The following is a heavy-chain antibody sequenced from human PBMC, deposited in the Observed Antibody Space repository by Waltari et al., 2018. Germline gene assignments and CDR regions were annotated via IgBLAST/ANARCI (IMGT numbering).Heavy chain of an antibody. J-gene: IGHJ4*02. D-gene: IGHD2-21*01. Sequence: EVQLLESGGGLVQPGGSLRLSCTVSGFTFRDYSRTWVGQAPGKGLEWVALVGSSGAATYYADSVKGRFSISRDNSRNTLYLQMNSLRAEDTAMYYCAKRGAPGELWFFDYWGQGNLVTVSS. CDR2: VGSSGAAT. V-gene: IGHV3-23*01. CDR1: GFTFRDYS. CDR3: AKRGAPGELWFFDY.